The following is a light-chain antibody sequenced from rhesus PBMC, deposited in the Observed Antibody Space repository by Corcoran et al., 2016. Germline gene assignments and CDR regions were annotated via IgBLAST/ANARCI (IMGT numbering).Light chain of an antibody. Sequence: DVQMTQSPSSLSASVGDRVTITCRASQDIDSYLNWYQQKPGKPPKRLIFAASNLESGVQSSVSGSRCGTDFTLIISSLQPEDFATYYCLQYNSDPWTFGQGTKVEI. V-gene: IGKV1-43*02. CDR3: LQYNSDPWT. J-gene: IGKJ1*01. CDR1: QDIDSY. CDR2: AAS.